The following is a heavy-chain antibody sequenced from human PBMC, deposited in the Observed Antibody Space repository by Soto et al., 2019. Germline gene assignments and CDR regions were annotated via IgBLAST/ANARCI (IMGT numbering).Heavy chain of an antibody. J-gene: IGHJ4*02. Sequence: GSLRLSCAASGFTFSNAWMSWVRQAPGKGLEWVGRIKSKTDGGTTDYAAPVKGRFTISRDDSKNTLYLQMNSLKTEDTAVYYCTTGATYCGGDCSWWGQGTLVTVSS. D-gene: IGHD2-21*02. CDR1: GFTFSNAW. CDR3: TTGATYCGGDCSW. V-gene: IGHV3-15*01. CDR2: IKSKTDGGTT.